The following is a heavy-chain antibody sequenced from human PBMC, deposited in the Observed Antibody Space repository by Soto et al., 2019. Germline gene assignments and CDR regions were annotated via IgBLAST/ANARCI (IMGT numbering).Heavy chain of an antibody. CDR2: IGPLGDT. D-gene: IGHD3-22*01. J-gene: IGHJ4*02. CDR1: GFILSTHD. CDR3: AKDLYSFDTTAYYRGSFDH. Sequence: QLVASGGGLVQPGGSLRLSCVASGFILSTHDLPWVRDTPGEGLEWVSGIGPLGDTFYGASDKGRFTISRDSSKNMLYLQMTSLRAEDASVFYCAKDLYSFDTTAYYRGSFDHWGPVTLLTVAS. V-gene: IGHV3-13*01.